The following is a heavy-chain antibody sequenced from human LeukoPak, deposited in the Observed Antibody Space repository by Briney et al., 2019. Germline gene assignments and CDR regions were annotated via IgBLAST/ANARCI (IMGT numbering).Heavy chain of an antibody. CDR2: IHSDGSTT. D-gene: IGHD6-19*01. J-gene: IGHJ4*02. CDR3: ARATTPALVVAGNY. V-gene: IGHV3-74*01. CDR1: GFTFSSYS. Sequence: GGSLRLSCAASGFTFSSYSMNWVRQAPGKGLVWVSRIHSDGSTTIYADSVKGRFTISRDNAKNTLYLQMDSLRAEDTAIYYCARATTPALVVAGNYWGQGTLVTVSS.